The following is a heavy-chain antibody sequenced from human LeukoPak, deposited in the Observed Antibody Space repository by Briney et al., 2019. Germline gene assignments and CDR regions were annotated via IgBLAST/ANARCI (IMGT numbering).Heavy chain of an antibody. CDR1: GGSITGYY. CDR2: ISDSGST. V-gene: IGHV4-59*01. Sequence: SETLSLTCTVSGGSITGYYWTWIRQPPGKGLEWIGYISDSGSTNYNPSLKSRVTMSVDSSNTEFSLRLNSVTAADTAVYYCARVFRGAVTSNWFDPGGQGTLVTVSS. J-gene: IGHJ5*02. CDR3: ARVFRGAVTSNWFDP. D-gene: IGHD4-17*01.